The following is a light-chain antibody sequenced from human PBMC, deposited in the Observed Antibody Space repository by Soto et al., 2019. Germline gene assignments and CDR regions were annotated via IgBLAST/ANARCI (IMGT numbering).Light chain of an antibody. CDR2: GSSN. CDR1: SSNIGKNY. Sequence: QSVLTQPPSASGAPGQRVTISCSGSSSNIGKNYVDWHQQVPGAAPRLLIYGSSNQRPSGVPDRFSASKSGTSASLAISGLQSEDEADYYCTTWDDSLNGRVFGGGTQLTVL. V-gene: IGLV1-44*01. J-gene: IGLJ2*01. CDR3: TTWDDSLNGRV.